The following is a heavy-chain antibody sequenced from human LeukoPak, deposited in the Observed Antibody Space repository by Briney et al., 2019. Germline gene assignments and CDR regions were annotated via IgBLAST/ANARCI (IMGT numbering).Heavy chain of an antibody. V-gene: IGHV3-15*01. CDR2: IKSKTDGGPT. CDR3: TTDTYLRTTVHQTDY. D-gene: IGHD1-14*01. CDR1: GFTFSNAW. Sequence: GGSLRLSCAASGFTFSNAWMSWVRQAPGKGLEWVGRIKSKTDGGPTDYAAPVKGRFTISRDDSKNTLYLQMNSLKTEDTAVYYCTTDTYLRTTVHQTDYWGQGTLVTVSS. J-gene: IGHJ4*02.